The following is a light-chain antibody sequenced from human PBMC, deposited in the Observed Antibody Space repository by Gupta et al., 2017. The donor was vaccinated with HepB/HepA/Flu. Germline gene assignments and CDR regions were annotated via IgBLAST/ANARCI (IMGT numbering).Light chain of an antibody. Sequence: DIQMTQSPSSVSASVGDRVTITCRASQGISSWLAWYQQKPGKAPKLLIYAAPSWPRGVPSRFSGSGHGPHFTLTISRRQLEDFAPYSCQQANSFPLLTFGRGTKLEIK. CDR3: QQANSFPLLT. CDR2: AAP. V-gene: IGKV1-12*01. CDR1: QGISSW. J-gene: IGKJ4*01.